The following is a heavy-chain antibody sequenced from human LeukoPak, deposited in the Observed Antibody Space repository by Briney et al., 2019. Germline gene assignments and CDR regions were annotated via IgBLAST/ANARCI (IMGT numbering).Heavy chain of an antibody. CDR2: MNPNSGNT. V-gene: IGHV1-8*01. Sequence: ASVKVSCKSSGYTFTSYDINWVRQATGQGLEWMGWMNPNSGNTGYAQEFQGRVTMTRNTSISTAYMELSSLRSEDTAVYYCARCRDSSFDYWGQGTLVTVSS. CDR3: ARCRDSSFDY. J-gene: IGHJ4*02. CDR1: GYTFTSYD.